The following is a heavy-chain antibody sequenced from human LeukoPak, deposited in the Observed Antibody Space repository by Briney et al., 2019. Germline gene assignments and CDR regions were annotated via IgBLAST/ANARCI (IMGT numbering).Heavy chain of an antibody. V-gene: IGHV4-59*01. CDR3: ARVRGGYGSSWFSNFDY. D-gene: IGHD6-13*01. Sequence: PSETLSLTCTVSGGSISSYYWSWIRQPPGKGLEWIGYIYYSGSTNYNPSLKSRVTISVDTSKNQFSLKLSSVTAADTAVYYCARVRGGYGSSWFSNFDYWGQGTLVTVSS. J-gene: IGHJ4*02. CDR2: IYYSGST. CDR1: GGSISSYY.